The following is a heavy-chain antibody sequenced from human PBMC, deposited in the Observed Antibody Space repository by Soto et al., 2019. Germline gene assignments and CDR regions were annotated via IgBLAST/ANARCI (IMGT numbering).Heavy chain of an antibody. CDR1: GLTVSRTQ. Sequence: EVQLVETGGVLIQPGGSLRLSCAASGLTVSRTQMAWVRQVPGKGLQWVSVIYSAGSTYYANAVKGRFTISRDISENKIYLDLSRVTGDDTAIYYCARAREPEYSSSIFFDYWGRGILVTVSS. CDR3: ARAREPEYSSSIFFDY. D-gene: IGHD6-6*01. CDR2: IYSAGST. J-gene: IGHJ4*02. V-gene: IGHV3-53*02.